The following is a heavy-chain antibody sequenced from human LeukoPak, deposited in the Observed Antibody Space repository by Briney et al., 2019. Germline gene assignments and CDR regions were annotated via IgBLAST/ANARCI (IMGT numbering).Heavy chain of an antibody. D-gene: IGHD6-6*01. Sequence: SETLSLTCTVSGGSISSGGYYWSWIRQHPGKGLEWIGYIYYSGSTYYNPSLKSRVTISVDTSKNQSSLKLSSVTAADTAVYYCAALGDSSSSGAFDIWGQGTMVTVSS. CDR2: IYYSGST. CDR1: GGSISSGGYY. J-gene: IGHJ3*02. V-gene: IGHV4-31*03. CDR3: AALGDSSSSGAFDI.